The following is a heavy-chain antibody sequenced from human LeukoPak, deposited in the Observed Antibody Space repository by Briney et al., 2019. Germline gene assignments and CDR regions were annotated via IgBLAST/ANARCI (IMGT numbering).Heavy chain of an antibody. V-gene: IGHV4-4*07. CDR2: IYTSGST. D-gene: IGHD3-9*01. J-gene: IGHJ6*03. Sequence: PSETLSLTCTVSGGSISSYYWSWFRQPAGKGLEWIGRIYTSGSTNYNPSLKSRVTMSVDTSKNQFSLKLSSVTAADTAVYYCAREEGWILTGYYNGLHYYYMDVWGKGTTVTVSS. CDR3: AREEGWILTGYYNGLHYYYMDV. CDR1: GGSISSYY.